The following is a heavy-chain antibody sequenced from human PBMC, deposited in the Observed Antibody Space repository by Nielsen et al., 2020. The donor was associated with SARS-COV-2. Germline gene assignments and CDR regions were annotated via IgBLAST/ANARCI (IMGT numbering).Heavy chain of an antibody. CDR3: ARDNWGRMDV. J-gene: IGHJ6*02. V-gene: IGHV3-66*01. D-gene: IGHD7-27*01. Sequence: GEPLKISSGASGFTISRSFMSWVRQAAGNGVDSGSVFYTDGSTSHPDSVKGRFTISSDNSKNTLYLQMNSLRAEDTAVFYCARDNWGRMDVWGQGTTVTVSS. CDR2: FYTDGST. CDR1: GFTISRSF.